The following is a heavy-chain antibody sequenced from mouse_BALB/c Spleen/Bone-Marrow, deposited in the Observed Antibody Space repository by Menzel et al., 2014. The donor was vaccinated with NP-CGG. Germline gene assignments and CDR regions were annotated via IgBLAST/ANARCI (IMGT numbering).Heavy chain of an antibody. D-gene: IGHD1-1*01. CDR3: ARGYYGSSLVF. V-gene: IGHV1-7*01. Sequence: VQRVESGAELAKPGASVKMSCKASGYTFTSYWMHWVKQRPGQGLEWIGYINPSTGYTEYNQKFKDKATLTADKSSSTVYMQLSSLTSEDSAVYYCARGYYGSSLVFWGQGPPVTAPA. CDR2: INPSTGYT. CDR1: GYTFTSYW. J-gene: IGHJ3*01.